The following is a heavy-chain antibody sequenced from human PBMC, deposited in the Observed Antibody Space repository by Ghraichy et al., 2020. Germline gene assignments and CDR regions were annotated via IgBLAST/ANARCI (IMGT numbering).Heavy chain of an antibody. D-gene: IGHD2-2*01. V-gene: IGHV1-69*13. Sequence: SVKVSCKASGGTFSSYAISWVRQAPGQGLEWMGGIIPIFGTANYAQKFQGRVTITADESTSTAYMELSSLRSEDTAVYYCARDPDCSSTSCYGGHFDYWGQGTLVTVSS. CDR1: GGTFSSYA. J-gene: IGHJ4*02. CDR3: ARDPDCSSTSCYGGHFDY. CDR2: IIPIFGTA.